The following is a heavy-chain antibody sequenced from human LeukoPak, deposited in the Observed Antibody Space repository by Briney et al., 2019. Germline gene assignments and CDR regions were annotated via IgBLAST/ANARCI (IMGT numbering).Heavy chain of an antibody. J-gene: IGHJ4*02. CDR2: VHLNGAT. Sequence: SETLSLTCAVSGGSITTTNWWSWVRQPPXKGLEWIGEVHLNGATNYNPSLESRFSMSIDKSNNHLSLEVTSVTAADTAMYYCTRESGAFSPFGFWGQGTLVTVSS. CDR3: TRESGAFSPFGF. D-gene: IGHD1-26*01. V-gene: IGHV4-4*02. CDR1: GGSITTTNW.